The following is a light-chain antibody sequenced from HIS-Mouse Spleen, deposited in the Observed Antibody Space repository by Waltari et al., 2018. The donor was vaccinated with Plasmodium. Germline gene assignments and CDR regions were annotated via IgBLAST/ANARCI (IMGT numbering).Light chain of an antibody. V-gene: IGKV3-15*01. J-gene: IGKJ1*01. CDR2: GAS. CDR1: QSVSSN. CDR3: QQYNNWPRGT. Sequence: EIVMTQSPATLSVSPGERANLSCRVSQSVSSNLAWYKQKPGQAPRLLIYGASTRATGIPARFSGSGSGTEFTLTISSMQSEDFAVYYCQQYNNWPRGTFGQGTKVEIK.